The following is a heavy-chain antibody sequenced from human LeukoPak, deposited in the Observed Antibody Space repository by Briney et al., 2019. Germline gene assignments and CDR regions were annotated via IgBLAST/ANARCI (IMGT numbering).Heavy chain of an antibody. J-gene: IGHJ4*02. Sequence: GGSLRLSCASSGFTFSNYAMSWVRQPPRRGLEWVSGITASGGGPSSADSVKGRFTISRDNSKNMVYLQMNSLREDDTAVYYCVKDGRTSAPCWGQGTLVTVSS. CDR1: GFTFSNYA. V-gene: IGHV3-23*01. CDR3: VKDGRTSAPC. D-gene: IGHD2-15*01. CDR2: ITASGGGP.